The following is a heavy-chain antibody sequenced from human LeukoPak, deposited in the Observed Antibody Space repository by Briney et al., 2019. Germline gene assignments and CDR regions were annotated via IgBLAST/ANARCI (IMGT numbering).Heavy chain of an antibody. V-gene: IGHV3-74*01. J-gene: IGHJ4*02. CDR1: GFSFSGHW. CDR3: ARGPNSNWSGLDF. Sequence: GGSLRLPCTASGFSFSGHWMHWARQLPGKGLVWVSRISPTGSTTSYADSVKGRFTVSRDNAKNTLYLQVNNLRAEDAAVYYCARGPNSNWSGLDFWGQGTLLTVSS. CDR2: ISPTGSTT. D-gene: IGHD6-6*01.